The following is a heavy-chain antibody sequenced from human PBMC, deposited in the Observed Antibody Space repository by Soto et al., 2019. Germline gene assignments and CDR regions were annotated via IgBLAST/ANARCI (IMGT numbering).Heavy chain of an antibody. D-gene: IGHD2-15*01. V-gene: IGHV3-48*02. Sequence: EVQLVESGGGLVQPGGSLRLSCAASGFTFSSYSMNWVRQAPGKGLEWVSYISSSSSTIYYADSVKGRFTISRDNAKNSLDLQMNSLRDEDTAVYYCARDKGGTFDYWGQGTLVTVSS. J-gene: IGHJ4*02. CDR2: ISSSSSTI. CDR3: ARDKGGTFDY. CDR1: GFTFSSYS.